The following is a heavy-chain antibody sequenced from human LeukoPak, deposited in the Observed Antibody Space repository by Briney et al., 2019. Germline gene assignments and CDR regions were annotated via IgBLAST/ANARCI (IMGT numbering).Heavy chain of an antibody. CDR2: IKQDGSEK. J-gene: IGHJ3*02. V-gene: IGHV3-7*01. Sequence: GGSLRLSCVASGFTFSSYWMSWVRQAPGKGLEWVANIKQDGSEKYYVDSVKGRFTISRDNAKNSLFLQMNSLRAEDTAVYYCARGWGGCTTVSCYTGGDVFDMWGQGTMVTVSS. D-gene: IGHD2-2*02. CDR1: GFTFSSYW. CDR3: ARGWGGCTTVSCYTGGDVFDM.